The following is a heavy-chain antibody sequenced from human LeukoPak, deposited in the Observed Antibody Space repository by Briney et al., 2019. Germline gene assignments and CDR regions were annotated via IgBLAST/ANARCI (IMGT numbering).Heavy chain of an antibody. CDR2: IYYSGST. CDR3: ARKDGDG. Sequence: NPSETLSLTCTVSGGSISSSSYYWGWIRQPPGKGLEWIGSIYYSGSTYYDPSLKSRVTISVDTSKNQVSLKLTSVTAADTAVYYCARKDGDGWGRGTTVTISS. D-gene: IGHD2-15*01. J-gene: IGHJ6*04. CDR1: GGSISSSSYY. V-gene: IGHV4-39*07.